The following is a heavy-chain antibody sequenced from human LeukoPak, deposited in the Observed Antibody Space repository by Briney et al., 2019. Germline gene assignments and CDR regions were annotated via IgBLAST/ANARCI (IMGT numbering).Heavy chain of an antibody. CDR3: TTTYYYDSSGYY. V-gene: IGHV3-15*01. J-gene: IGHJ4*02. Sequence: PGGSLRLSCAASGFTFSNAWMSWVRQAPGKGLEWVGRIKSKTDGGTTDYVAPVKGRFTISRDDSKNTLYLQMNSLKTEDTAVYYCTTTYYYDSSGYYWGQGTLVTVSS. CDR1: GFTFSNAW. CDR2: IKSKTDGGTT. D-gene: IGHD3-22*01.